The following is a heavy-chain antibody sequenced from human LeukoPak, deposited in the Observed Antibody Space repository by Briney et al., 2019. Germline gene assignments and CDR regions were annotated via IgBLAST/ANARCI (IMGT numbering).Heavy chain of an antibody. V-gene: IGHV1-18*01. D-gene: IGHD4-23*01. CDR3: ARDPEATVVTPVDY. J-gene: IGHJ4*02. Sequence: ASVKVSCKASGYTFTSYGISWVRQAPGHGLEWMGWISAYNGNTNYAQNLQGRVTMTTDTSTSTADMELRSLRSDDTAVYYCARDPEATVVTPVDYWGQGTLVTVSS. CDR1: GYTFTSYG. CDR2: ISAYNGNT.